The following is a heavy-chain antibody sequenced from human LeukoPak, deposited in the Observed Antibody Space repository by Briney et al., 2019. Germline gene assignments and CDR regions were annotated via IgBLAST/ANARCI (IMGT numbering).Heavy chain of an antibody. V-gene: IGHV3-7*01. CDR3: ARVGALSSSWLLY. CDR1: GFTFSSYW. D-gene: IGHD6-13*01. CDR2: IKQDGTEK. J-gene: IGHJ4*02. Sequence: GGSLRLSCAASGFTFSSYWMSWVRQAPGKWMEWLANIKQDGTEKNYLNSVKGRFTISRDNAKNSLYLQMNSLRAEDTAVYFCARVGALSSSWLLYWGQGTLVTVSS.